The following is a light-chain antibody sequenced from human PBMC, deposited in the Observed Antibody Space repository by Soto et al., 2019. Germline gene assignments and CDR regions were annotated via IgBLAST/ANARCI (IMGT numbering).Light chain of an antibody. CDR2: EVN. CDR1: SSDVGGYNY. Sequence: QSALTQPPSASGSPGQSVAISCTGTSSDVGGYNYVSWYQQHPGKAPKLMIYEVNKRPSGVPDRFSGSKSGNTASLTVAGLQAEDEACDDGGSYAGSSNVVGTGTKLTVL. J-gene: IGLJ1*01. V-gene: IGLV2-8*01. CDR3: GSYAGSSNV.